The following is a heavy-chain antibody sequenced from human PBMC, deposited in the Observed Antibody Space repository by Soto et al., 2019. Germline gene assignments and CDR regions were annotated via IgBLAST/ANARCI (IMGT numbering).Heavy chain of an antibody. CDR2: IRAYNGNT. J-gene: IGHJ4*02. V-gene: IGHV1-18*01. CDR3: ARDAPPADY. CDR1: GYTFTSYG. Sequence: QVQLVQSGAEVKKPGASVKVSCKASGYTFTSYGISWVRQAPVQGLEWMGWIRAYNGNTNYAQKLQGRVTMTTDTSPSPGYMELSTLRSDDTAVYYCARDAPPADYWGQGTRVTLSS.